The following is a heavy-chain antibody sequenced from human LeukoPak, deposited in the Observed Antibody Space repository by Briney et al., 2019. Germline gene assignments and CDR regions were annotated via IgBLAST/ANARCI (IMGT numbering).Heavy chain of an antibody. V-gene: IGHV5-51*01. CDR1: GYSFSNYW. CDR3: AIPPGYCGNDCSFDH. J-gene: IGHJ4*02. D-gene: IGHD2-21*02. CDR2: IYPGDYET. Sequence: GESLKIFCEGSGYSFSNYWIGWVRQMPGKGLEWMGIIYPGDYETRYSPSFQGLVTISVDKSISTAYLQWSGLKASDTAMYYCAIPPGYCGNDCSFDHWGQGTLVTVSS.